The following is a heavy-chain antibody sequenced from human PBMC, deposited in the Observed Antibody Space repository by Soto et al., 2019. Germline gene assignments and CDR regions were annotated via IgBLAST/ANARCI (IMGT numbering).Heavy chain of an antibody. CDR2: ITGSGGIQ. Sequence: EVKLLESGGGLLRPGGSLGLSCPPSGFRFSSYTMSWVRQPPGRGREWVSHITGSGGIQYYADSVKGRFPISRDTSRNTLYLQMNSLRAEDTALYYCAKCIQVNWNYDAFHIWGQGTMVTVSS. CDR1: GFRFSSYT. V-gene: IGHV3-23*01. D-gene: IGHD1-7*01. CDR3: AKCIQVNWNYDAFHI. J-gene: IGHJ3*02.